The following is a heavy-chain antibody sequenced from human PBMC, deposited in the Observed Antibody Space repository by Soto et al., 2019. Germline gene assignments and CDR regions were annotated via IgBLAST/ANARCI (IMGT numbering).Heavy chain of an antibody. CDR1: EFSFTTYW. CDR2: IYPGDSKT. D-gene: IGHD4-17*01. Sequence: VQLVQSGAEVKKPGESLKISCKGSEFSFTTYWIAWVRQMPGEGLEWMGIIYPGDSKTTYSPSFQGQVTISADKSINTAYLQLSSLKASDTAMYYCTRDLDYGGNSEDFDIWGQWTRVTVSS. CDR3: TRDLDYGGNSEDFDI. J-gene: IGHJ3*02. V-gene: IGHV5-51*03.